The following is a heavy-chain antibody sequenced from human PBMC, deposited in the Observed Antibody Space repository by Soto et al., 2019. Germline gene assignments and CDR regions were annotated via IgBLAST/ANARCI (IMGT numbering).Heavy chain of an antibody. D-gene: IGHD3-3*01. V-gene: IGHV3-73*01. CDR3: GYDFWSGHYSVCQTSGMDF. CDR1: GLTFSGSA. J-gene: IGHJ6*02. CDR2: IRDKVNKYAT. Sequence: PGGSLRLSCAASGLTFSGSAIHWVRQASGKGLEWVGRIRDKVNKYATAYAASVTDRFTISRDDSKNMAYLQMNSLKTDDTAVHYCGYDFWSGHYSVCQTSGMDFWGPGTTVTV.